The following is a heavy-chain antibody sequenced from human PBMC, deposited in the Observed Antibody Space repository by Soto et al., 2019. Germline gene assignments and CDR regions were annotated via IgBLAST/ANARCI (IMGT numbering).Heavy chain of an antibody. CDR3: AKDRGYCSGGSCYPDRYYYYYMDV. Sequence: QVQLVESGGGVVQPGRSLRLSCAASGFTFSSYGMHWVRQAPGKGLEWVAVISYDGSNKYYADSVKGRFTISRDNSKNTLYLQMNSMSAEDTAVYYCAKDRGYCSGGSCYPDRYYYYYMDVWGKGTTVTVSS. J-gene: IGHJ6*03. V-gene: IGHV3-30*18. CDR1: GFTFSSYG. D-gene: IGHD2-15*01. CDR2: ISYDGSNK.